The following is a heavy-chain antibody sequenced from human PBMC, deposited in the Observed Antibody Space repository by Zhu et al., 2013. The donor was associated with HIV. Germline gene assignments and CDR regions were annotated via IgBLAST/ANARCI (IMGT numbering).Heavy chain of an antibody. D-gene: IGHD2-21*02. Sequence: QVQLVQSGGEVKKPGASVKVSCKASGYTFTTYGISWVRQAPGQGLEWMGWISGDNGNTNYAQKFQGRVTMTTDTSTSTAYMELRSLRSDDTAVYYCARTHVAVTALPVETDYWGQGTLVTVSS. CDR3: ARTHVAVTALPVETDY. CDR2: ISGDNGNT. J-gene: IGHJ4*02. CDR1: GYTFTTYG. V-gene: IGHV1-18*01.